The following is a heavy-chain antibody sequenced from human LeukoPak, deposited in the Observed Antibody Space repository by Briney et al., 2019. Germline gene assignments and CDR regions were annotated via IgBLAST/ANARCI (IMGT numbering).Heavy chain of an antibody. CDR2: IYYSGST. V-gene: IGHV4-39*07. D-gene: IGHD3-16*01. CDR1: GGSISSSSYY. Sequence: SQTLSLTCTVSGGSISSSSYYWGWIRQPPGKGLEWIGSIYYSGSTYYNPSLKSRATISVDTSKNQFSLQLTSVTAADTAVYYCASLMLIAVGYDYWGQGNLVTVSS. J-gene: IGHJ4*02. CDR3: ASLMLIAVGYDY.